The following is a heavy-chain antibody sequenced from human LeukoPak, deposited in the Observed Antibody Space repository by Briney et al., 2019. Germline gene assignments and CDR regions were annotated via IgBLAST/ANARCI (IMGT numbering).Heavy chain of an antibody. CDR2: IYYSGST. J-gene: IGHJ4*02. Sequence: SETLSLTCTVSGDSINSSSYYWGWIRQPPGKGLEWIGSIYYSGSTYYNPFLKSRVTTSVDTSKNQFSLKLSSVTAADTAVYYCARQANDFWNGYYPSFDFWGQGTLVTVSS. CDR3: ARQANDFWNGYYPSFDF. D-gene: IGHD3-3*01. CDR1: GDSINSSSYY. V-gene: IGHV4-39*01.